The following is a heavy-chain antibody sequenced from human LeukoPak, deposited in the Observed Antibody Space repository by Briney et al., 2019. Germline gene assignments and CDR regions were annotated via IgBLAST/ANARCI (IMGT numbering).Heavy chain of an antibody. CDR2: ISGSGGST. CDR1: GGSISSYY. CDR3: AKDDTMIVVVPFDI. D-gene: IGHD3-22*01. J-gene: IGHJ3*02. Sequence: ETLSLTCTVSGGSISSYYWSWVRQAPGKGLEWVSAISGSGGSTYYADSVKGRFTISRDNSKNTLYLQMNSLRAEDTAVYYCAKDDTMIVVVPFDIWGQGTMVTVSS. V-gene: IGHV3-23*01.